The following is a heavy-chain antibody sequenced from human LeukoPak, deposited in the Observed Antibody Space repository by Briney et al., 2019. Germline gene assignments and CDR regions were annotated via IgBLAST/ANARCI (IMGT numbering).Heavy chain of an antibody. J-gene: IGHJ4*02. CDR2: INPSGGST. D-gene: IGHD1-26*01. V-gene: IGHV1-46*01. Sequence: GASVKVSYKASGYTFTSYHMHWVRQAPGQGLEWMGIINPSGGSTPHAQKFQGRVTMTRDTSTSTVYMELNNLRSEDTALYYCAREAPVGSVFDDVGHFDYWGQGTLVTVSS. CDR1: GYTFTSYH. CDR3: AREAPVGSVFDDVGHFDY.